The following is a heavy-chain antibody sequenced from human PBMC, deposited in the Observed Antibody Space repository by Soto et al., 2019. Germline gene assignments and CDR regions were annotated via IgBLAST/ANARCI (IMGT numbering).Heavy chain of an antibody. D-gene: IGHD6-19*01. CDR3: AGVAGPTLDAFDI. J-gene: IGHJ3*02. V-gene: IGHV1-69*13. CDR1: GGTFSSYA. Sequence: SVKVSCKASGGTFSSYAISWVRQAPGQGLEWMGGIIPIFGTANYAQKFQGRVTITADESTSTAYMELSSLRSEDTAVYYCAGVAGPTLDAFDIWGQGTMVTVSS. CDR2: IIPIFGTA.